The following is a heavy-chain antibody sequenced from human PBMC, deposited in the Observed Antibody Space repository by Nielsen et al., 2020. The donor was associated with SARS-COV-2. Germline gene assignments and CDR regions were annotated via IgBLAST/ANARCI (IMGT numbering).Heavy chain of an antibody. D-gene: IGHD2-15*01. CDR1: GFTFSSYS. Sequence: GESLKISCAASGFTFSSYSMNWVRQAPGKGLEWVSSISSSSSYIYYADSVKGRFTISRDNAKNSLYLQMNSLRAEDTAVYYCAREEGGSGGGDYWGQGTLVTVSS. CDR2: ISSSSSYI. J-gene: IGHJ4*02. V-gene: IGHV3-21*01. CDR3: AREEGGSGGGDY.